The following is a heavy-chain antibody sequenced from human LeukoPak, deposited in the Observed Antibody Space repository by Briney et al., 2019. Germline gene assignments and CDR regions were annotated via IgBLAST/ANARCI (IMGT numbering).Heavy chain of an antibody. CDR3: ARDSYLWSGVFDI. D-gene: IGHD3-3*01. CDR2: IYYSGST. V-gene: IGHV4-59*01. J-gene: IGHJ3*02. Sequence: SETLSLTCTVSGGSISSYHWSWIRQPPGKGLEWIGYIYYSGSTNYNPSLKSRVTISVDTSKNQFSLKLSSVTAADTAVYYCARDSYLWSGVFDIWGQGTMVTVSS. CDR1: GGSISSYH.